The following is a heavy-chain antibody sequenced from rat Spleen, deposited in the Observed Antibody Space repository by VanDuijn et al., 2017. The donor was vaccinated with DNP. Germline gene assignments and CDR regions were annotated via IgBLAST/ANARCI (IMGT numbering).Heavy chain of an antibody. Sequence: EVQLQESGPGLVNPSQSLSLTCSVTGYSITSNFRWSWIRKFPGNKLEWMGYINNAGSTDYNPSLKSRISITRDTSKNQFFLQLNSVTTEDTATYYCARWTRYFDGWGQGVMVTVSS. J-gene: IGHJ2*01. D-gene: IGHD1-4*01. CDR3: ARWTRYFDG. V-gene: IGHV3-3*01. CDR1: GYSITSNFR. CDR2: INNAGST.